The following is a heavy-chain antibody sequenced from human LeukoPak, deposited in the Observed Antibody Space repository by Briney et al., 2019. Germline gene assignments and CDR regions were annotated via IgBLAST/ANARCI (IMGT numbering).Heavy chain of an antibody. V-gene: IGHV1-3*01. Sequence: ASVKVSCKASGYTFTTSAMHWVRQAPGQRLEWMGWINAGGGDTKYSQKFQGRVTFTRDTSASTAYMALSSLRFEDTAVYFCARDQSLRSYPDYWGQGTLVTVSS. D-gene: IGHD1-26*01. J-gene: IGHJ4*02. CDR3: ARDQSLRSYPDY. CDR1: GYTFTTSA. CDR2: INAGGGDT.